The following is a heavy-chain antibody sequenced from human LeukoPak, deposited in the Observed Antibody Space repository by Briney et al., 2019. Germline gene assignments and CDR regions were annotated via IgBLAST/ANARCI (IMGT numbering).Heavy chain of an antibody. CDR3: ARVSYDSSGPLDY. Sequence: GGSLRLSCAASGFTFSSYPIHWVRQAPGKGLDWVAVISDDGNNPYYSDSVKGRFTISRDNSKNTVYLQMNSLRAEDTAVYYCARVSYDSSGPLDYWGQGTLVTVSS. V-gene: IGHV3-30-3*01. D-gene: IGHD3-22*01. J-gene: IGHJ4*02. CDR2: ISDDGNNP. CDR1: GFTFSSYP.